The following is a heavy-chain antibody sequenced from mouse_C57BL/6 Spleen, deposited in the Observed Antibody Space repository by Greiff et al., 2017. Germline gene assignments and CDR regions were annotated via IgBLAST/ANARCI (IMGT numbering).Heavy chain of an antibody. CDR2: ISSGGDYI. V-gene: IGHV5-9-1*02. Sequence: EVKLVESGEGLVKPGGSLTLSCAASGFTFSSYAMSWVRPTPEKRLEWVAYISSGGDYIYSADTVKGRFTISRDTARNTLYLQMSSLKSEDTALYYCTRDSNYSNYLGYFDVWGTGTTVTVSS. CDR1: GFTFSSYA. J-gene: IGHJ1*03. CDR3: TRDSNYSNYLGYFDV. D-gene: IGHD2-5*01.